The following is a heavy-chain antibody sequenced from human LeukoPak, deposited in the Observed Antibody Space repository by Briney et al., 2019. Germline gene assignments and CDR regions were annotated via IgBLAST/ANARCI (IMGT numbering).Heavy chain of an antibody. D-gene: IGHD2-15*01. CDR1: GFTFSSYG. V-gene: IGHV3-30*18. CDR3: AKDAATQQFDY. CDR2: ISYDGSNK. Sequence: GGSPRLSCAASGFTFSSYGMHWVRQAPGKGREWVAVISYDGSNKYYADSVKGRFTISRDNSKNTLYLQMNSLRAEDTAVYYCAKDAATQQFDYWGQGTLVTVSS. J-gene: IGHJ4*02.